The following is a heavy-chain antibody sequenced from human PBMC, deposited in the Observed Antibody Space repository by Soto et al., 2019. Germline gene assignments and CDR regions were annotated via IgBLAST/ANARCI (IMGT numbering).Heavy chain of an antibody. V-gene: IGHV1-46*01. J-gene: IGHJ4*02. D-gene: IGHD2-21*02. CDR1: GDTFTDYY. CDR2: VNPSGGHT. Sequence: QVQLMQSGAEVKKPGASVKVSCKASGDTFTDYYIHWVRQAPGQGLEWMGTVNPSGGHTTYAQHFLGRVTMTRDTSTSTLDMELTSLKSDDTAIYYCARGGHVVVVTAALDYWGQGTLVTVSS. CDR3: ARGGHVVVVTAALDY.